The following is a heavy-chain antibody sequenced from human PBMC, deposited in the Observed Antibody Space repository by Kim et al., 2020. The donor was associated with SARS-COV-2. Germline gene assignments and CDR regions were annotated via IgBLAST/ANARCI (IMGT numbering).Heavy chain of an antibody. CDR2: IYYSGST. V-gene: IGHV4-59*01. D-gene: IGHD3-10*01. CDR1: GGSISSYY. J-gene: IGHJ5*02. Sequence: SETLSLTCTVSGGSISSYYWSWIRQPPGKGLEWIGYIYYSGSTNYNPSLKSRVTISVDTSKNQFSLKLSSVTAADTAVYYCARERGYYGSGSYVVGSWFDPWGQRTLVTVSS. CDR3: ARERGYYGSGSYVVGSWFDP.